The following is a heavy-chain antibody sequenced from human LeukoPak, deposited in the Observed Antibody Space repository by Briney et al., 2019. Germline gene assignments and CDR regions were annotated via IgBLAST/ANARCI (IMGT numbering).Heavy chain of an antibody. CDR3: ARVAHSSSWYFFDY. CDR1: GYTFTSYG. CDR2: ISAYNGNT. J-gene: IGHJ4*02. V-gene: IGHV1-18*01. D-gene: IGHD6-13*01. Sequence: ASVKVSCKASGYTFTSYGISWVRQAPGQGLKWMGWISAYNGNTNYAQKLQGRVTMTTDTSTSTAYMELRSLRSDDTAVYYCARVAHSSSWYFFDYWGQGTLVTVSS.